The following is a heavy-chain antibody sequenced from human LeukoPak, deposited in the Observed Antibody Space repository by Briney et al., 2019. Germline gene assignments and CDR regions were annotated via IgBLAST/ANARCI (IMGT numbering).Heavy chain of an antibody. J-gene: IGHJ4*02. CDR2: ISGYNGNT. D-gene: IGHD4-17*01. Sequence: AASVKVSCKASDFTFNNHGFSWVRLAPGQGLEWVGWISGYNGNTKYAQKFQGRITLTTDTSTSTAYMDLRSLRSDDTAVYFCARPNYGDYPGTAFDSWGQGTLVTVSS. CDR3: ARPNYGDYPGTAFDS. V-gene: IGHV1-18*01. CDR1: DFTFNNHG.